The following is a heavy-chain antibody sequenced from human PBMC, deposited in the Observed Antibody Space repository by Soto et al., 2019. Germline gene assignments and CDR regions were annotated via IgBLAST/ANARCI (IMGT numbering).Heavy chain of an antibody. CDR2: IVVGSGNT. CDR3: AAIHCGGDCYSDY. Sequence: SVKVSCKASGFTFTSSAVQWVRQARGQRLEWIGWIVVGSGNTNYAQKFQERVTITRDMSTSTAYMELSSLRSEDTAVYYCAAIHCGGDCYSDYWGQGTLVTVSS. V-gene: IGHV1-58*01. CDR1: GFTFTSSA. D-gene: IGHD2-21*02. J-gene: IGHJ4*02.